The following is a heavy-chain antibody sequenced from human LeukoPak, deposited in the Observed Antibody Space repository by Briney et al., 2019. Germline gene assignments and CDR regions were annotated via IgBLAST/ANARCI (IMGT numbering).Heavy chain of an antibody. Sequence: GGSLRLSCAASGFTFSSYSMNWVRQAPGKRLEWVSSISSSSSYIYYADSVKGRFTISRDNAKNSLYLQMNSLRAEDTAVYYCARELVGAYDAFDIWGQGAMVTVSS. CDR1: GFTFSSYS. V-gene: IGHV3-21*01. D-gene: IGHD2-15*01. CDR2: ISSSSSYI. CDR3: ARELVGAYDAFDI. J-gene: IGHJ3*02.